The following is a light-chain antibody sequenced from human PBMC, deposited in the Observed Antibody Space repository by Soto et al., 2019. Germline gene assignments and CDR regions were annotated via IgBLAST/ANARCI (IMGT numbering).Light chain of an antibody. CDR3: QEYHNCPPQYP. CDR2: GAS. CDR1: QTISSN. V-gene: IGKV3-15*01. Sequence: EIGMTQSPATLSVSPGERATLSCRASQTISSNLAWYQQTPGQAPRLLIHGASTRATGVPARFSGSGSVTEFSLTINTRQSEDLAVYYCQEYHNCPPQYPFGQGTKLQIK. J-gene: IGKJ2*01.